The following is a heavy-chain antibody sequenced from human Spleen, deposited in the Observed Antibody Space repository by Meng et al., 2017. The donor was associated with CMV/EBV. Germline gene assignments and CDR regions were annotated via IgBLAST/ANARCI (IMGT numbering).Heavy chain of an antibody. CDR3: TRGGGSDREFDS. CDR1: GFILSDRN. V-gene: IGHV3-72*01. J-gene: IGHJ4*02. Sequence: ASGFILSDRNMDWVRQAPGKGLEWVGRTRNKANGYSTEYAASVKGRFTISRDGSKNSLYLQMNSLKTEDTAVYYCTRGGGSDREFDSWGQGTLVTVSS. CDR2: TRNKANGYST. D-gene: IGHD1-26*01.